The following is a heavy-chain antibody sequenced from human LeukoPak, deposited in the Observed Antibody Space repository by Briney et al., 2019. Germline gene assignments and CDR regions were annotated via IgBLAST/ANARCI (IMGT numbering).Heavy chain of an antibody. D-gene: IGHD3-22*01. CDR1: GFTFSSYS. J-gene: IGHJ4*02. CDR3: ARDRDNYYDSSGYYSSFGY. Sequence: GGSLRLSCAASGFTFSSYSMNWVRQAPGKGLEWVSSISSSSSYIYYADSVKGRFTISRDNAKNSLYLQMNSLRAEDTAVYYCARDRDNYYDSSGYYSSFGYWGQGTLVTVSS. V-gene: IGHV3-21*01. CDR2: ISSSSSYI.